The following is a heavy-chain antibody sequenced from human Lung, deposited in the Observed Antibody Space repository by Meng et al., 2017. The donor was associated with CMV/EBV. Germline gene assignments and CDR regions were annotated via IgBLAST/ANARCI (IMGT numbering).Heavy chain of an antibody. D-gene: IGHD2/OR15-2a*01. CDR3: ARDFSPRSSAYFGIYYFYALHV. CDR1: GFTFSTYS. CDR2: ISSSGTYI. J-gene: IGHJ6*02. V-gene: IGHV3-21*01. Sequence: SLKISCAASGFTFSTYSMNWVRQAPGKGLEWVSSISSSGTYIYYIDSVKGRFTISRDNAQNSLYLQMNSLRDDDTAVYYCARDFSPRSSAYFGIYYFYALHVWGQGXTVTVSS.